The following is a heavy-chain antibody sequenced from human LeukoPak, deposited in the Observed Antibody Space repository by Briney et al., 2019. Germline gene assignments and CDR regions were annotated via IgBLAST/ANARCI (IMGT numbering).Heavy chain of an antibody. D-gene: IGHD2-2*01. CDR3: ARRGPEYQLLYLDV. CDR2: ISSNGGST. V-gene: IGHV3-64*01. Sequence: GGSLRLSCTASGFTFSTYAMTWVRQAPGKGLEYVSAISSNGGSTYYANSVKGRFTISRDNSKNTLYLQMGSLRAEDMAVYYCARRGPEYQLLYLDVWGKGTTVTVSS. J-gene: IGHJ6*03. CDR1: GFTFSTYA.